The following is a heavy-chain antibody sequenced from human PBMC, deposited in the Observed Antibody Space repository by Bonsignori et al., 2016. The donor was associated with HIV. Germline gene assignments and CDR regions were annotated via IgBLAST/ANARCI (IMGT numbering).Heavy chain of an antibody. D-gene: IGHD1-26*01. V-gene: IGHV1-69*01. J-gene: IGHJ4*02. CDR2: IIPIFGTA. Sequence: WVRQAPGQGLEWMGGIIPIFGTANYAQKFQGRVTITADESTSTAYMELSSLRSEDTAVYYCARSREGMGYYFDYWGQGTLVTVSS. CDR3: ARSREGMGYYFDY.